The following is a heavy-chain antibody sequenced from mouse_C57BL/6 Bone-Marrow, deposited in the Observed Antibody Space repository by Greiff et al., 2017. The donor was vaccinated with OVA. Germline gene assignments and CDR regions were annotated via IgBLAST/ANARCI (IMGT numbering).Heavy chain of an antibody. Sequence: SGTVLARPGASVKMSCKTSGYTFTSYWMHWVKQRPGQGLEWIGAIYPGNSDTSYNQKFKGKAKLTAVTSASTAYMELSSLTNEDSAVYYCTKGEITTVVEGFDYWGQGTTLTVSS. CDR2: IYPGNSDT. J-gene: IGHJ2*01. V-gene: IGHV1-5*01. D-gene: IGHD1-1*01. CDR3: TKGEITTVVEGFDY. CDR1: GYTFTSYW.